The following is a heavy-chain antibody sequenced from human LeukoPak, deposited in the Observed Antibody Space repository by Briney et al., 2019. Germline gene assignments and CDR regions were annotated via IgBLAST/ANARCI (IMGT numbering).Heavy chain of an antibody. V-gene: IGHV5-51*01. CDR2: IYPGDSDT. D-gene: IGHD3-22*01. CDR1: GYNFPSYW. J-gene: IGHJ4*02. CDR3: ARVGYYYDSSGYYFDY. Sequence: GESLKISCKGSGYNFPSYWIAWVRQMPGKGLEWMGVIYPGDSDTRYSPSFQGQVTISADKSISTAYLQWSSLKASDTAMYYCARVGYYYDSSGYYFDYWGQGTLVTVSS.